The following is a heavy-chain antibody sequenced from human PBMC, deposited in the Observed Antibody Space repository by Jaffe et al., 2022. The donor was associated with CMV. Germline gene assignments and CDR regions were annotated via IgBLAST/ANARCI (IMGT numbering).Heavy chain of an antibody. CDR3: TTLYSSSWYYYYYMDV. J-gene: IGHJ6*03. CDR2: IKSKTDGGTT. Sequence: EVQLVESGGGLVKPGGSLRLSCAASGFTFSNAWMSWVRQAPGKGLEWVGRIKSKTDGGTTDYAAPVKGRFTISRDDSKNTLYLQMNSLKTEDTAVYYCTTLYSSSWYYYYYMDVWGKGTTVTVSS. CDR1: GFTFSNAW. D-gene: IGHD6-13*01. V-gene: IGHV3-15*01.